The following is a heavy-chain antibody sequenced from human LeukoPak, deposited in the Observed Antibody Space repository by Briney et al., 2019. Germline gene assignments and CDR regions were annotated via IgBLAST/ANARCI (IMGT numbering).Heavy chain of an antibody. CDR3: ARVGITLVRGGIKYYYYAMDV. J-gene: IGHJ6*02. CDR1: GGSVDSGDYY. Sequence: SETLSLTCTVSGGSVDSGDYYWIWIRQPPGKGLEWIGYFFYGENTYYNPSLKSRVTISVDTSKNQFSLKLSSVTAADTAVYYCARVGITLVRGGIKYYYYAMDVWGQGTTVTVSS. CDR2: FFYGENT. D-gene: IGHD3-10*01. V-gene: IGHV4-30-4*01.